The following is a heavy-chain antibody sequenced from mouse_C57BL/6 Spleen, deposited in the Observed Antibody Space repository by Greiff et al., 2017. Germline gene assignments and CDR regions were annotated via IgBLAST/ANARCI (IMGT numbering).Heavy chain of an antibody. V-gene: IGHV2-2*01. Sequence: VKLMESGPGLVQPSQSLSIPCTVSGFSLTSYGVHWVRQSPGKGLEWLGVIWSGGSTDYNAAFISRLSISKDNSKSQVFFKMNSLQADDTAIYYCARNRDDYPYWYFDVWGTGTTVTVSS. CDR2: IWSGGST. CDR1: GFSLTSYG. CDR3: ARNRDDYPYWYFDV. D-gene: IGHD2-4*01. J-gene: IGHJ1*03.